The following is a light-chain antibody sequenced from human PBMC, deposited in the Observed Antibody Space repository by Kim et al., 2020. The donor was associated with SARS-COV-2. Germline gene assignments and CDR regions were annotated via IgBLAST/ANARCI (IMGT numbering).Light chain of an antibody. CDR2: DVS. CDR1: SSDVGGYNY. J-gene: IGLJ3*02. V-gene: IGLV2-11*01. CDR3: CSYAGSYTWV. Sequence: GQSVTISCTGTSSDVGGYNYVSWYQQHPGKAPKFMIYDVSKRPSGVPDRFSGSKSGNTASLTISGLQAEDEGDYYCCSYAGSYTWVFGGGTQLTVL.